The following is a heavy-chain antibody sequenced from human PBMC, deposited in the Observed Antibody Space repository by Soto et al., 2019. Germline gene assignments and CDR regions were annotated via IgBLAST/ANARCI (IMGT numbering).Heavy chain of an antibody. CDR1: GGSISSYY. J-gene: IGHJ6*02. Sequence: PSETLSLTCTVSGGSISSYYWSWIRQPPGKGLEWIGYIYYSGSTNYNPSLKSRVTISVDTSKNQFSLKLSSVTAADTAVYYCASIPSSYYYYGMDVWGQGTTVTVSS. V-gene: IGHV4-59*01. CDR3: ASIPSSYYYYGMDV. D-gene: IGHD2-2*02. CDR2: IYYSGST.